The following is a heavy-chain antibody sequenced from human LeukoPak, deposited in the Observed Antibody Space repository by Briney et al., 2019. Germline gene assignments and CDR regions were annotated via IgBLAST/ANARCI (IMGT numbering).Heavy chain of an antibody. CDR2: ISSSGNTI. J-gene: IGHJ4*02. CDR1: GFTFSSYE. D-gene: IGHD3-10*01. Sequence: GGSLRLSCAASGFTFSSYEMNWVRQAPGKGLEWVSYISSSGNTIYYADSVKGRFTISRDDAKNSLYLQMNSLRAEDTAVYYCARWGKVRGVNYWGQGTLVTVSS. V-gene: IGHV3-48*03. CDR3: ARWGKVRGVNY.